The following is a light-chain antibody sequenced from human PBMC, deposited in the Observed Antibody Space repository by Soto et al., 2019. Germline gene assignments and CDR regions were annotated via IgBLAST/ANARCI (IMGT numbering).Light chain of an antibody. CDR3: QQLHSYPLT. CDR2: AAS. Sequence: IQLTQSPSSLSASIGDRVTITCRAGQGISTFLAWYQQTPRKAPELLIYAASTLQSGVPSRFSGSGSGTDSTLTISSLQPEDFATYYCQQLHSYPLTFGGGTKVDIK. CDR1: QGISTF. J-gene: IGKJ4*01. V-gene: IGKV1-9*01.